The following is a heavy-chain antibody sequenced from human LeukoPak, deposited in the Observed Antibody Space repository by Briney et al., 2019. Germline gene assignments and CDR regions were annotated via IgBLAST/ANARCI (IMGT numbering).Heavy chain of an antibody. J-gene: IGHJ4*02. Sequence: GGSLRLSCAVSGFTVSTNFMSWVRQAPGRGLEWVSIIYADGGTSYADSVKGRFTISRDNSKNTVYLQMSSLRAEDTAVHYCARLAARPYWGQGTLVTVSS. CDR2: IYADGGT. CDR1: GFTVSTNF. D-gene: IGHD6-6*01. CDR3: ARLAARPY. V-gene: IGHV3-53*01.